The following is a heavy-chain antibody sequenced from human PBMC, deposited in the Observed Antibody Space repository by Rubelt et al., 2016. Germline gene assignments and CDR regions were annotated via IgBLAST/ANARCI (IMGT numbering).Heavy chain of an antibody. CDR1: GGSFSGYY. CDR3: ARAPSAPGGY. D-gene: IGHD3-16*01. CDR2: INHSGST. J-gene: IGHJ4*02. V-gene: IGHV4-34*01. Sequence: QVQLQQWGAGLLKPSETLSLICAVYGGSFSGYYWSWIRQPPGKGLEWIGEINHSGSTNYNPSLKSRVTISVDTSKNQFSLKLSSVTAADTAVYYCARAPSAPGGYWGQGTLVTVSS.